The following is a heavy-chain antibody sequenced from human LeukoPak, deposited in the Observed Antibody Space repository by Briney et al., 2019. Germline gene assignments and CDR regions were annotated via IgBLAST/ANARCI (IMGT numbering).Heavy chain of an antibody. CDR1: GFTFGKYW. CDR3: VRDHAYAFDI. Sequence: QPGGSLRLSCVASGFTFGKYWMSWVRQAPGKGLEWVANIKLDGSEKNYVDSVKGRFTISTDTAKSSLFLQMNGLSADDTAVYYCVRDHAYAFDIWGQGTMVTVSS. CDR2: IKLDGSEK. J-gene: IGHJ3*02. V-gene: IGHV3-7*01.